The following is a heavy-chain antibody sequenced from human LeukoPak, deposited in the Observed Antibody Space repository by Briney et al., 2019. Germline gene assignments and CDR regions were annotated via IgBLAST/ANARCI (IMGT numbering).Heavy chain of an antibody. J-gene: IGHJ4*02. V-gene: IGHV3-23*01. CDR1: GITFSSYA. CDR3: ARRGYESSGPKYYFDH. CDR2: LSGSGVNT. D-gene: IGHD3-22*01. Sequence: QPGGSLRLSCAAPGITFSSYAMTWVRQAPGKGLEWVSALSGSGVNTYYAYSVKGRFTISRDNSKNTLYLQMNSLRAEDTAVYYCARRGYESSGPKYYFDHWGQGILVTVFS.